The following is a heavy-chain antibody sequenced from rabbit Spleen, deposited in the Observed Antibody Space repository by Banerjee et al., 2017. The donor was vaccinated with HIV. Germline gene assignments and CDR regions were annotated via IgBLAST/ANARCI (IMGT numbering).Heavy chain of an antibody. CDR2: INAATAKP. Sequence: QEQLVESGGDLVKPGASLTLTCTASGFSFSSRYYMCWVRQAPGKGLEWIACINAATAKPVYATWAKGRFTCSKTSSTTVTLQMTRLTAADTATYFCARDTSSSFSSYGMDLWGPGTLVTVS. CDR1: GFSFSSRYY. CDR3: ARDTSSSFSSYGMDL. J-gene: IGHJ6*01. D-gene: IGHD1-1*01. V-gene: IGHV1S45*01.